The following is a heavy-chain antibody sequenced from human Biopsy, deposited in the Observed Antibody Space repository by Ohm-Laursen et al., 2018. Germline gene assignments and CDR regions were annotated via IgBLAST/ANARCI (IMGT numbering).Heavy chain of an antibody. CDR2: ITQSGST. CDR3: ARVPLPGIGAAYQGRFLYGMDV. Sequence: TLSLTCAVYGVSFNGYFWSWIRQPPGKGLEWIGDITQSGSTNYSPSLKSRVTISGDTAKKQFSLSLRSVTAADTAVYYCARVPLPGIGAAYQGRFLYGMDVWGQGTTVSVSS. J-gene: IGHJ6*02. V-gene: IGHV4-34*01. D-gene: IGHD6-13*01. CDR1: GVSFNGYF.